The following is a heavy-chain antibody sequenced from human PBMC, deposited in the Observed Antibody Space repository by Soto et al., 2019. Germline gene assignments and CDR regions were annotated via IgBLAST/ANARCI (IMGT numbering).Heavy chain of an antibody. V-gene: IGHV4-31*03. CDR3: ARDGGSIAAAGTLVFFDY. CDR2: IYYSGST. D-gene: IGHD6-13*01. Sequence: SETLSLTCTVSGGSISSGGYYWSWIRQHPGKGLEWIGYIYYSGSTYYNPSLKSRVTISVDTSKNQFSLKLSSVTAADTAVYYCARDGGSIAAAGTLVFFDYWGQGTLVTVSS. J-gene: IGHJ4*02. CDR1: GGSISSGGYY.